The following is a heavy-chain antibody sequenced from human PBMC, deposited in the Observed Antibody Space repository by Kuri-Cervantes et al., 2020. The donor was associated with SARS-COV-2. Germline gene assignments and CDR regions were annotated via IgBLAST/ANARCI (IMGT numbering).Heavy chain of an antibody. J-gene: IGHJ6*02. CDR1: GFTFSSYE. CDR3: ARGLRGNGMDV. Sequence: GESLKISCVASGFTFSSYEMNWVRQAPGKGLEWVSWITTSGSAVYYADSVKGRFTISRDNAKNSLYLQMNSLRADDTAVYYCARGLRGNGMDVWGQGTTVTVSS. CDR2: ITTSGSAV. V-gene: IGHV3-48*03.